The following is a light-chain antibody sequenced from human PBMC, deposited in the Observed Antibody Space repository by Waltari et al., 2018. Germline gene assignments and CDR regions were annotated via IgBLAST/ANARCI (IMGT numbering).Light chain of an antibody. CDR3: NSYAGSSSWV. V-gene: IGLV2-14*03. CDR1: SSDIGFYNS. Sequence: QSALTHPASVSGSPGQSITIPCTGPSSDIGFYNSASWYQQPPGKAPKLMIYDVSERPSGVSNRFSGSKSGNTASLTISGLQAEDEADYYCNSYAGSSSWVFGGGTKLTVL. J-gene: IGLJ3*02. CDR2: DVS.